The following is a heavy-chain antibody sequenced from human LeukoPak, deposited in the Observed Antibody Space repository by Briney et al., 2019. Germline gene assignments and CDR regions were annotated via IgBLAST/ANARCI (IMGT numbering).Heavy chain of an antibody. CDR2: ISASGP. J-gene: IGHJ3*02. V-gene: IGHV3-23*01. D-gene: IGHD5-24*01. CDR3: ARDYKGGDGADAFDI. Sequence: GGSLRLSCAASGFTFIRLAMTWVRQAPGKGLEWVSTISASGPYYADAVRGRFTISRDNSRNTLSLQMDSLRAEDTALYYCARDYKGGDGADAFDIWGHGTMVTVSS. CDR1: GFTFIRLA.